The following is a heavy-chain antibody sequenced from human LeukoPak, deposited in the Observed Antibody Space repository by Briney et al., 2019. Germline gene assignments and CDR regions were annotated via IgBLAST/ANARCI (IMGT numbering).Heavy chain of an antibody. D-gene: IGHD6-13*01. CDR1: GGTFSSYA. CDR2: IIPIFGTA. V-gene: IGHV1-69*13. Sequence: SVKVSCKASGGTFSSYAISWVRQAPGQGLEWMGGIIPIFGTANYAQKFQGRVTITADESTSTAYMELSSLRSEDTAVYYCARDRVAAAGWAPRGDAFDIWGQGTMVTVSS. J-gene: IGHJ3*02. CDR3: ARDRVAAAGWAPRGDAFDI.